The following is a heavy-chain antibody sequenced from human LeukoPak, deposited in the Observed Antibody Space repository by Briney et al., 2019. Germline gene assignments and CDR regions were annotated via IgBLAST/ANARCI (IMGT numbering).Heavy chain of an antibody. CDR1: GGSFSGYY. J-gene: IGHJ3*02. D-gene: IGHD6-13*01. CDR3: ARGYSSSWYKARGAFDI. Sequence: SETLSLTCAVYGGSFSGYYWSWIRQPPGKGLEWIGEINHSGSTNYNPSLKSRVTISVDTSKNQFSLKLSSVTAADTAVYYCARGYSSSWYKARGAFDIWGQGTMVTVSS. V-gene: IGHV4-34*01. CDR2: INHSGST.